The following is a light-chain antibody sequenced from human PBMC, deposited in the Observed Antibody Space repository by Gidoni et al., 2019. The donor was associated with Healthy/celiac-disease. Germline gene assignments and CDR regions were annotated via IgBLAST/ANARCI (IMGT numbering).Light chain of an antibody. Sequence: EIGLTQAAGTLSLSPGERATLSCRSSQRVSSSYLAWYQQKPGQAPRLLIYGASSRATGIPHRFIGSGSCTAFTLPISSLEPEDFAVYYCQQYGSSPYTFGQGTKLEIK. V-gene: IGKV3-20*01. J-gene: IGKJ2*01. CDR1: QRVSSSY. CDR3: QQYGSSPYT. CDR2: GAS.